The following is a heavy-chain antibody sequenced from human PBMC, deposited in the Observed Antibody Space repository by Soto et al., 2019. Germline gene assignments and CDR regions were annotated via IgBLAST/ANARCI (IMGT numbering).Heavy chain of an antibody. CDR3: ARDFRLRFLEWLSYYMDV. V-gene: IGHV3-33*01. J-gene: IGHJ6*03. CDR1: GFTFSSYG. D-gene: IGHD3-3*01. CDR2: IWYDGSNK. Sequence: GGSLRLSCAASGFTFSSYGMHWVRQAPGKGLEWVAVIWYDGSNKYYADSVKGRFTISRDNSKNTLYLQMNSLRAEDTAVYYCARDFRLRFLEWLSYYMDVWGKGTTVTVSS.